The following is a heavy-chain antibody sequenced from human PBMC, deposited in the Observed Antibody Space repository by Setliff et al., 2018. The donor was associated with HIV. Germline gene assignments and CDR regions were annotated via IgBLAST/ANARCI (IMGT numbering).Heavy chain of an antibody. D-gene: IGHD2-15*01. CDR3: ARGSSYSYYFDY. CDR2: IYPGDSDT. V-gene: IGHV5-51*01. J-gene: IGHJ4*02. Sequence: GESLKISCKASGYTFTNYWIGWVRQMPGKGLEWMGIIYPGDSDTRYSPSFQGQVTISADRSITTAYLQWSTLKASDTAMYYCARGSSYSYYFDYWGQGTLVTVSS. CDR1: GYTFTNYW.